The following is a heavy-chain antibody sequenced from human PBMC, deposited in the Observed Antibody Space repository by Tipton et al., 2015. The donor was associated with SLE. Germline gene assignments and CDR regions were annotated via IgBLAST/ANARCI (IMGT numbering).Heavy chain of an antibody. V-gene: IGHV4-59*11. CDR3: ARSMLTTKRVFDY. CDR1: GGSITNHY. Sequence: TLSLTCAVSGGSITNHYWNWIRQPPGKGLEWIGYIHYSGTTHDNPSLKSRVTMSVDMSKNQFSLRLTSVTAADTAVYYCARSMLTTKRVFDYWGQGTLVTVSS. D-gene: IGHD3-16*01. J-gene: IGHJ4*02. CDR2: IHYSGTT.